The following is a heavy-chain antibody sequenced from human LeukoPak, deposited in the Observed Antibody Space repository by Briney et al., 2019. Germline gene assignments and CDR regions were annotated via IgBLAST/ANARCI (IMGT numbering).Heavy chain of an antibody. V-gene: IGHV4-38-2*02. D-gene: IGHD4-23*01. Sequence: SETLSLTCTVSDYSISSDYYWAWIRQPPGKGLEWIGSIYHTGTTYYKSSLKSRVTISVDTSKNQFSLKLSSVTAADTAVYYCAPMGYGGNSYMGYWGQGTLVTVSS. CDR1: DYSISSDYY. CDR2: IYHTGTT. CDR3: APMGYGGNSYMGY. J-gene: IGHJ4*02.